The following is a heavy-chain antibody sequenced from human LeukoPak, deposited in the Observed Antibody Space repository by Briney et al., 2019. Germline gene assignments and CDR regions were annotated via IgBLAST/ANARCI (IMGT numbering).Heavy chain of an antibody. Sequence: GASVKVSCKASGGTFSSYAISWVRQAPGQGLEWMGGIIPIFGTANYAQKFQGRVTITADESTSTAYMELSSLRSEDTAVYYCARGHNSGYDTRAASFDYWGQGTLVTGSS. CDR1: GGTFSSYA. J-gene: IGHJ4*02. V-gene: IGHV1-69*13. D-gene: IGHD5-12*01. CDR3: ARGHNSGYDTRAASFDY. CDR2: IIPIFGTA.